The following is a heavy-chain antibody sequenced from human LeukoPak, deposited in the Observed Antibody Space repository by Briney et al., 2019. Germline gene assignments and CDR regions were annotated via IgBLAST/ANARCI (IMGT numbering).Heavy chain of an antibody. CDR1: GYTFTAYN. V-gene: IGHV1-2*02. J-gene: IGHJ1*01. D-gene: IGHD6-13*01. CDR2: INPKSGGT. CDR3: ARADAGTRYFQH. Sequence: ASVTVSCKASGYTFTAYNMHWLRQAPGQGLEWLGWINPKSGGTSYAQKFRGRVTVSSHTSNNTAYMDLGRLTSDDSAVYFCARADAGTRYFQHWGQGTLLTVTS.